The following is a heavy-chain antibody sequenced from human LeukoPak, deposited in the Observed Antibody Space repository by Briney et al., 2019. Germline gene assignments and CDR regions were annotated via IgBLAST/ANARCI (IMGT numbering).Heavy chain of an antibody. CDR1: GFTFSSHS. D-gene: IGHD6-19*01. Sequence: PGGSLRLSCAASGFTFSSHSMNWVRQAPGKGPEWVSYISSSSSTIYYADSVKGRFTISRDNAKNSLYLQMNSLRSEDTAVYFCARAPGSGWYERYVPDYWGQGTLVTVSS. V-gene: IGHV3-48*01. J-gene: IGHJ4*02. CDR2: ISSSSSTI. CDR3: ARAPGSGWYERYVPDY.